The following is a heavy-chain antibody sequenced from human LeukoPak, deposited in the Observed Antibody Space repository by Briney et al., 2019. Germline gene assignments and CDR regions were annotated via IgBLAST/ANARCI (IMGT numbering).Heavy chain of an antibody. CDR2: ITYRGNT. D-gene: IGHD6-19*01. V-gene: IGHV4-59*12. Sequence: PSETLSLTCTVSGGSISSYYWSWIRQPPGKGLEWIGEITYRGNTNYNPSLESRLRISVDRTKQQFYLTLTSVTAADTAVYYCAGYGGDWYPESWGQGTLVTVSS. CDR1: GGSISSYY. CDR3: AGYGGDWYPES. J-gene: IGHJ4*02.